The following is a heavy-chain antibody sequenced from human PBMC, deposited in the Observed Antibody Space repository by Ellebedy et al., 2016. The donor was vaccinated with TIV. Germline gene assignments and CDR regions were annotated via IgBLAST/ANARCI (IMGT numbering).Heavy chain of an antibody. Sequence: GESLKISXAASGFTFSSYSMNWVRQAPGKGLEWVSSISGSSSYIYYADSVKGRFTISRDNAKNSLYLQMNSLRAEDTAVYYCAPDPEFLGDWGQGTLVTVSS. J-gene: IGHJ4*02. V-gene: IGHV3-21*01. CDR1: GFTFSSYS. D-gene: IGHD3-3*01. CDR2: ISGSSSYI. CDR3: APDPEFLGD.